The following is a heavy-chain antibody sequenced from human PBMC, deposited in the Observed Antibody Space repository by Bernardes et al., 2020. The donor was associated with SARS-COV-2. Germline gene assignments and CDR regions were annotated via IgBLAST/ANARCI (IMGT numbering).Heavy chain of an antibody. CDR1: SYTLSNYG. D-gene: IGHD1-1*01. Sequence: ASVKVSCKTSSYTLSNYGFTWVRQAPGQGLEWMGWISGYNGNTNYAQKFQDRVTMTTDRSTSTAYMEMRDLRSDDTAVYYCALGSGTSVTGENDYWGQGTLGTVSS. CDR2: ISGYNGNT. V-gene: IGHV1-18*04. CDR3: ALGSGTSVTGENDY. J-gene: IGHJ4*02.